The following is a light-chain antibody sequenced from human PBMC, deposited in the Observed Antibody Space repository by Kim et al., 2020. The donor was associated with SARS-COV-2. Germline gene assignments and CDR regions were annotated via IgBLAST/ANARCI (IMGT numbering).Light chain of an antibody. CDR1: QSISSS. Sequence: DIQMTQSPSTLSASVGDRVTITCRASQSISSSLAWYQQKPGKAPKVLIYKASTLESGVPSRFSGSGSGTEFTLTISSLQPDDFATYYCQQYRSFWTFGQGTKVEIK. J-gene: IGKJ1*01. CDR2: KAS. V-gene: IGKV1-5*03. CDR3: QQYRSFWT.